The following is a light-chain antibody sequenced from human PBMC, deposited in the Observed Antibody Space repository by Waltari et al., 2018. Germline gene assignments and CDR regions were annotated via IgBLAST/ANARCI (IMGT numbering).Light chain of an antibody. CDR3: AAWDDSLGGFV. CDR1: SSNIGRNY. Sequence: QSVLTQPPSASGTPGQRVTISCSGSSSNIGRNYVYWYPQLPGSGPQLLIYGNNQRPSGVPDRFFASKFGTSASLAISGLRSEDEGDYYLAAWDDSLGGFVFGGGNKLTVL. CDR2: GNN. V-gene: IGLV1-47*01. J-gene: IGLJ3*02.